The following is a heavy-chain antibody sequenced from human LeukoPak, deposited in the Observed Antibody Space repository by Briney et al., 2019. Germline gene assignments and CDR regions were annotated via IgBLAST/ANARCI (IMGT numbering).Heavy chain of an antibody. J-gene: IGHJ4*02. CDR1: GFTFSNYW. CDR2: IKHDGSEK. V-gene: IGHV3-7*03. Sequence: PGGSLRLSCAASGFTFSNYWMSWVRQAPGKGLEYVANIKHDGSEKYYVDSVKGRFTISRDDAKNLLYLQMNSLRAEDTAVYYCAKDVCPDDGSGGSCGYYWGQGTLVTVSS. D-gene: IGHD2-15*01. CDR3: AKDVCPDDGSGGSCGYY.